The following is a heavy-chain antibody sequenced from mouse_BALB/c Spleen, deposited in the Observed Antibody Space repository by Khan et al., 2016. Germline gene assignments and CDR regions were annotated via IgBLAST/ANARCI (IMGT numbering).Heavy chain of an antibody. Sequence: QLQESGPGLVKPSQSLSLTCTVTGYSITSDYAWNWIRQFPGNKLEWMGYISYSGSTSYNPSLKSRISITRDTSKNQFFLQLNSVTTEDTATYYCARACYYGYRFDYWGQGTTLTVSA. D-gene: IGHD2-2*01. J-gene: IGHJ2*01. V-gene: IGHV3-2*02. CDR2: ISYSGST. CDR1: GYSITSDYA. CDR3: ARACYYGYRFDY.